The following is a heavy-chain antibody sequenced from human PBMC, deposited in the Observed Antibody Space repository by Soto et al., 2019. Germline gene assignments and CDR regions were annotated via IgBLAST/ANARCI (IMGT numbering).Heavy chain of an antibody. D-gene: IGHD3-9*01. J-gene: IGHJ6*02. CDR1: GGTFSSYA. V-gene: IGHV1-69*13. CDR3: ARVGLGDILTGYNYYYYGMDV. CDR2: IIPIFGTA. Sequence: VKVSCKASGGTFSSYAISWVRQAPGQGLEWMGGIIPIFGTANYAQKFQGRVTITADESTSTAYMELSSLRSEDTAVYYCARVGLGDILTGYNYYYYGMDVWGQGTTVTVSS.